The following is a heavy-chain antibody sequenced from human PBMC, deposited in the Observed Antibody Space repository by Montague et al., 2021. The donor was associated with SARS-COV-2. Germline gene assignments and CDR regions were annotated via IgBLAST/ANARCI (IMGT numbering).Heavy chain of an antibody. J-gene: IGHJ6*02. D-gene: IGHD3-10*01. Sequence: SLRLSCSTSGFTFSSYEMNWVRPVPGKGLEWVSYISGSGSTIYYADSVKGRFTISRDNAKNSLYLQMNSLSAEDTAVYYCARDLPLIIMVRGVTFGYYGMDVWGQGTTVTVSS. CDR3: ARDLPLIIMVRGVTFGYYGMDV. V-gene: IGHV3-48*03. CDR1: GFTFSSYE. CDR2: ISGSGSTI.